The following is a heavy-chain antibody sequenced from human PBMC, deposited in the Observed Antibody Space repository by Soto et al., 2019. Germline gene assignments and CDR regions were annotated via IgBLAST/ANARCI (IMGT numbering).Heavy chain of an antibody. Sequence: QVQLVESGGGVVQPGRSLRLSWAASAFTFNFYSMHWVRQAPGKGLEWVAVISFDESKEFYADSVKGRFTISRDNSINTLYLQMNSLRAEDTAVYYCARGSDFYFGSGNLDYWGQGSLVTVSS. D-gene: IGHD3-10*01. CDR3: ARGSDFYFGSGNLDY. CDR1: AFTFNFYS. CDR2: ISFDESKE. V-gene: IGHV3-30-3*01. J-gene: IGHJ4*02.